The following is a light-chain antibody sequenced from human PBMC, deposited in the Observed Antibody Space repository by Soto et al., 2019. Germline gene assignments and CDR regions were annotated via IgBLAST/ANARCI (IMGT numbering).Light chain of an antibody. CDR2: EVS. V-gene: IGLV2-8*01. CDR3: SSYAGSNNLV. Sequence: QSALTQPPSASGSPGQSVTISCTGTSSDVGCYNYVSWYQQYPGKAPKVMIYEVSKRPSGVPDRFSGSKSGNTASLTVSGRQAEDEADYYYSSYAGSNNLVFGGGTKLTVL. CDR1: SSDVGCYNY. J-gene: IGLJ2*01.